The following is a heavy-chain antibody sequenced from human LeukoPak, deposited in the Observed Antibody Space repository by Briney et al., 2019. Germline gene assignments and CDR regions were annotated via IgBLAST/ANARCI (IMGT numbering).Heavy chain of an antibody. D-gene: IGHD3-3*01. CDR2: ISAYNGNT. CDR3: ARDGQLGWSGYTPIYYYYGMDV. V-gene: IGHV1-18*01. J-gene: IGHJ6*02. CDR1: GYTFTSYG. Sequence: ASVKVSCKASGYTFTSYGISWVRQAPGQGLEWMGWISAYNGNTNYAQKLQGRVTMTTDTSTSTAYMELRSLRSDDTAVYYCARDGQLGWSGYTPIYYYYGMDVWGQGTTVTVSS.